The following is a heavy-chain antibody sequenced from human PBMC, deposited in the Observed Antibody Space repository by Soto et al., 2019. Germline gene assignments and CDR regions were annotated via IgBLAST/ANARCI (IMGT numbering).Heavy chain of an antibody. Sequence: SETLSVTCAVYGGSFSVYYWSRMGQPPGKGLDLIGEINHSGSTNYNPSLKSRVTISVDTSKNQFSLKLSSVTAADTAVYYWARMSLKYSSSWYGSNRTLDYWGQGTLVTVSS. CDR1: GGSFSVYY. J-gene: IGHJ4*02. CDR3: ARMSLKYSSSWYGSNRTLDY. CDR2: INHSGST. D-gene: IGHD6-13*01. V-gene: IGHV4-34*01.